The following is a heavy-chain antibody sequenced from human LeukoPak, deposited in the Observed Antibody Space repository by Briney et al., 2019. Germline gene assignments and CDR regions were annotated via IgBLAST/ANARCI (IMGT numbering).Heavy chain of an antibody. J-gene: IGHJ4*02. CDR1: GGSIFSYY. Sequence: SETLSLTCTASGGSIFSYYWSWIRQPPGKGLEWMGYIYYSGSTNYHPSLKSRVTISVDTSKNQFSLRVSSVTAADTAVYYCARHLNNCGDDCYIFDYWGQGTLVTVSS. CDR2: IYYSGST. CDR3: ARHLNNCGDDCYIFDY. V-gene: IGHV4-59*08. D-gene: IGHD2-21*01.